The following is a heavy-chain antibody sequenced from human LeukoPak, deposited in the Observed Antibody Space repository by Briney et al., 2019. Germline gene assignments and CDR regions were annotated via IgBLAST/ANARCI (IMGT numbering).Heavy chain of an antibody. CDR3: ATNEWSGYYFEY. CDR1: GGSISSSSYY. J-gene: IGHJ4*02. CDR2: IYSSGST. Sequence: SETLSLTCTVSGGSISSSSYYWGWIRQPPGKGLEWIGSIYSSGSTYSNPSLKSRVTISVDTSKNQFSLKLSSVTAADTAVYYCATNEWSGYYFEYWGQGTLVPVSS. V-gene: IGHV4-39*01. D-gene: IGHD3-3*01.